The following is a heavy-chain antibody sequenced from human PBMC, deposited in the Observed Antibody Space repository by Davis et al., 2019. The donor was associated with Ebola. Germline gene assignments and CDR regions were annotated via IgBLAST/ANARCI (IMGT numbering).Heavy chain of an antibody. CDR3: ARGPSTGNSFSY. Sequence: GESLKISCAASGFTFSDYYMSWVRQAPGKGLEWVSGISGGGSTYYADSVKGRFTISRDNAKNSRYLQMNSLRAEDTAVYYCARGPSTGNSFSYWGQGTLVTVSS. J-gene: IGHJ4*02. CDR2: ISGGGST. V-gene: IGHV3-69-1*01. D-gene: IGHD6-13*01. CDR1: GFTFSDYY.